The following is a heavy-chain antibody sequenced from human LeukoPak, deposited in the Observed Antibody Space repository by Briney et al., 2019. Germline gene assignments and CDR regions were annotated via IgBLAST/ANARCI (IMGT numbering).Heavy chain of an antibody. V-gene: IGHV2-5*02. Sequence: SGPTLSQPTQTLTLTFTFSGFSLATSGVGVGWIRQPPGKALEWLALIYWADAKRYSPSMKCRLTVTKSRSKHQVFLIITNMAPVATATYYCVGSSPYDRSGYDYWGRGTLVTVSS. J-gene: IGHJ4*02. CDR2: IYWADAK. CDR3: VGSSPYDRSGYDY. CDR1: GFSLATSGVG. D-gene: IGHD3-10*01.